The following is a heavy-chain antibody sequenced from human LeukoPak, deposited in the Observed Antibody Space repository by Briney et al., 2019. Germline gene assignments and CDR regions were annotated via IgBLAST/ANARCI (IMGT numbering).Heavy chain of an antibody. Sequence: ASVKVSCKVSGYTLTELSMHWVRQAPGKGLEWMGGFDPEDGETIYAQKFQGRVTMTEDTSTDTAYMELSSPRSEDTAVYYCATEGPKCSSTSCDYWGQGTLVTVSS. D-gene: IGHD2-2*01. V-gene: IGHV1-24*01. CDR2: FDPEDGET. CDR3: ATEGPKCSSTSCDY. J-gene: IGHJ4*02. CDR1: GYTLTELS.